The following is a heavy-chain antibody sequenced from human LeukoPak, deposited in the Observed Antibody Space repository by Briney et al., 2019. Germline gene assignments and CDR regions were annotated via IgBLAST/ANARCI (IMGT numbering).Heavy chain of an antibody. Sequence: SVKVSCKASGGTFSSYAISWVRQAPGQGLEWMGRIIPILGIANYAQKFQGRVTITADKSTSTAYMELSSLRSEDTAVYYCARVPLPHYGGNSGYWFDPWGQGTLVTVSS. CDR3: ARVPLPHYGGNSGYWFDP. CDR1: GGTFSSYA. V-gene: IGHV1-69*04. CDR2: IIPILGIA. D-gene: IGHD4-17*01. J-gene: IGHJ5*02.